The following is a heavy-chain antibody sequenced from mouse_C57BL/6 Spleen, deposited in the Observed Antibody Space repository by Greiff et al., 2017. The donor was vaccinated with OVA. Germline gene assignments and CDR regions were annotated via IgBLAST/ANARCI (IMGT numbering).Heavy chain of an antibody. D-gene: IGHD1-1*01. CDR2: ISSGSSTI. V-gene: IGHV5-17*01. Sequence: EVKVVESGGGLVKPGGSLKLSCAASGFTFSDYGMHWVRQAPEKGLEWVAYISSGSSTIYYADTVKGRFTISRDNAKNTLFLQRTSLRSEDTAMYYCARGLRPVMDYWGQGTSVTVSS. J-gene: IGHJ4*01. CDR3: ARGLRPVMDY. CDR1: GFTFSDYG.